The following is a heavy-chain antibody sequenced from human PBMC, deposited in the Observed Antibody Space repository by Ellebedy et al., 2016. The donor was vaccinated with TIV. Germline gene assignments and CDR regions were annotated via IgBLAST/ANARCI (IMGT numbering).Heavy chain of an antibody. CDR1: GFTFSTFW. CDR2: LNHDGSEI. V-gene: IGHV3-7*01. Sequence: GESLKISXAASGFTFSTFWLTWFRQAPGKGLEWLANLNHDGSEIYYVDSVKGRFTISRDNAKNSLYLQMNSLRTEDAAVYYCARDELRIHPTYNMDVWGQGTTVTVSS. D-gene: IGHD1-7*01. CDR3: ARDELRIHPTYNMDV. J-gene: IGHJ6*02.